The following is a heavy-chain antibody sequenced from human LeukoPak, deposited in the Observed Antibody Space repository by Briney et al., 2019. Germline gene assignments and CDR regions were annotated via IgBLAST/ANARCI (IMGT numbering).Heavy chain of an antibody. D-gene: IGHD5-18*01. Sequence: PGGSLRLSCAASGITFSSYAMNWVRQAPGKGLEWVSGISGSGGSTYYADSVKGRFTISRDNSKNTLYLQMNSLRAEDTAVYYCAKDQGFSYYYLDYWGQGILVTVSS. CDR3: AKDQGFSYYYLDY. V-gene: IGHV3-23*01. CDR2: ISGSGGST. J-gene: IGHJ4*02. CDR1: GITFSSYA.